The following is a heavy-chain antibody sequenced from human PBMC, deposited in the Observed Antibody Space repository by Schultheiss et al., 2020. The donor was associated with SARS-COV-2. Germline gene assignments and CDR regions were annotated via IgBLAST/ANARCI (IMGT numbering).Heavy chain of an antibody. CDR1: GFTFSSYE. V-gene: IGHV3-48*03. CDR2: ISSSGSTI. CDR3: AGARMVRLASGWYGSGPGGVDY. Sequence: GGSLRLSCAASGFTFSSYEMNWVRQAPGKGLEWVSYISSSGSTIYYADSVKGRFTISRDNAKNSLYLQMNSLRAEDTAVYYCAGARMVRLASGWYGSGPGGVDYWGQGTLVTVSS. J-gene: IGHJ4*02. D-gene: IGHD6-19*01.